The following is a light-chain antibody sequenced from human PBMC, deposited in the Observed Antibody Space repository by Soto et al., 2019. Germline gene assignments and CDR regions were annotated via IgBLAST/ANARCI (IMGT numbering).Light chain of an antibody. CDR3: QQYDSYPQT. V-gene: IGKV1-5*01. Sequence: DIQITQSPSTLSASIGDRVTITCRASQSISSWLAWYQQKPGRAPNLLIYDVSSLESGVPSRFSGSGSGTQFTLTISSLQPDDFATYYCQQYDSYPQTFGQGTKVDIK. J-gene: IGKJ1*01. CDR1: QSISSW. CDR2: DVS.